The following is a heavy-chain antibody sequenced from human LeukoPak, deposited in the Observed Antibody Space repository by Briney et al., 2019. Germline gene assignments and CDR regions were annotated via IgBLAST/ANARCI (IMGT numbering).Heavy chain of an antibody. CDR2: INPSGGST. CDR1: GYTLTNYY. J-gene: IGHJ6*02. Sequence: GASVKVSCKASGYTLTNYYIHWVRQAPGQGLEWMGTINPSGGSTSYAQKFQGRVTMTRDMSTSTVYMDLSSLRSEDTAMYYCARDFGYYDYVWGSYRYYYYYGMDVWGQGTTVTVSS. D-gene: IGHD3-16*02. CDR3: ARDFGYYDYVWGSYRYYYYYGMDV. V-gene: IGHV1-46*01.